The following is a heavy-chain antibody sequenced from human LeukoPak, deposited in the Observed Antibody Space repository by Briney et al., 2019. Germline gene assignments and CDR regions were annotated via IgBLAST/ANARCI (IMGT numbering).Heavy chain of an antibody. Sequence: GRSLRLSCAASGFTFSSYGMHWVRQAPGKGLEWVAVIWYDGSNKYYADSVKGRFTISRDNSKNTLYLQMNSLRAEDTAVYYCAGESSYDSSGYPLDYWGQGTLVTVSS. CDR2: IWYDGSNK. J-gene: IGHJ4*02. V-gene: IGHV3-33*01. CDR1: GFTFSSYG. D-gene: IGHD3-22*01. CDR3: AGESSYDSSGYPLDY.